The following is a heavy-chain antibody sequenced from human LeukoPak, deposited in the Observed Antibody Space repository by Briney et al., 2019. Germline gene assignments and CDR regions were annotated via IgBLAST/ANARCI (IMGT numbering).Heavy chain of an antibody. CDR2: IYYSGST. CDR3: ARSYYYGSGSPYYGMDV. D-gene: IGHD3-10*01. Sequence: SETLSPTCTVSGGSISSYYWSWIRQPPGKGLEWIGYIYYSGSTNYNPSLKSRVTISVDTSKNQFSLKLSSVTAADTAVYYCARSYYYGSGSPYYGMDVWGQGTTVTVSS. J-gene: IGHJ6*02. V-gene: IGHV4-59*08. CDR1: GGSISSYY.